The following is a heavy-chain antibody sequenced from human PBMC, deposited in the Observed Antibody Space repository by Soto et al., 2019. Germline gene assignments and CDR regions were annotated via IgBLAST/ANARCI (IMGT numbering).Heavy chain of an antibody. J-gene: IGHJ4*02. D-gene: IGHD1-26*01. CDR2: INHSGST. Sequence: SETLSLTCAVYGGSFSCYYWSWIRQPPGKGLEWIGEINHSGSTNYNPSLKSRVTISVDTSKNQFSLKLSSVTAADTAVYYCARVQHLVGATTPIVDYWGQGTLVTVSS. CDR3: ARVQHLVGATTPIVDY. CDR1: GGSFSCYY. V-gene: IGHV4-34*01.